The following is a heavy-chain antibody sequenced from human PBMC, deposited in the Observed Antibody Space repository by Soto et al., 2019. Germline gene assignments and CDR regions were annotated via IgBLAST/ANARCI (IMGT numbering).Heavy chain of an antibody. CDR3: ARTPLL. J-gene: IGHJ4*02. V-gene: IGHV4-30-4*01. CDR1: GGSISSGDYY. CDR2: IYYSGST. Sequence: SETLSLTCTVSGGSISSGDYYWSCIRQPPGKGLEWIGYIYYSGSTYYNPPLKSRVTISVDTSKNQFSLKLSSVTAADTAVYYCARTPLLWGQGTLVTVSS. D-gene: IGHD1-26*01.